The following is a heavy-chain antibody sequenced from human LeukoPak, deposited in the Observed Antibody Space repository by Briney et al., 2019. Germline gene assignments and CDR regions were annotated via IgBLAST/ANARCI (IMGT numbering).Heavy chain of an antibody. J-gene: IGHJ4*02. CDR2: INHSGST. V-gene: IGHV4-34*01. Sequence: TSETLSLTCAVYGGSFSGYYWSWIRQPPGKGLEWIGEINHSGSTNYNPSLKSRVTISVDTSKNQFSLKLSSVTAADTAVYYCARRRDLYSGSYYPFDYWGQGTLVTVSS. CDR3: ARRRDLYSGSYYPFDY. CDR1: GGSFSGYY. D-gene: IGHD1-26*01.